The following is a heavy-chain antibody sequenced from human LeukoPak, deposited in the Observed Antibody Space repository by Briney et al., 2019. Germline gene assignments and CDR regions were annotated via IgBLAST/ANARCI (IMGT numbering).Heavy chain of an antibody. Sequence: GGSLRLSCAASGFTFSDYYMSWIRQAPGKGLEWVSYISGSGSIIYYADSVRGRFTISRDNAKNSLYLQMNSLRAEDTAVYYCAGDRKLEHYYYYYVDVWGKGTTVTVSS. CDR3: AGDRKLEHYYYYYVDV. CDR1: GFTFSDYY. D-gene: IGHD1-26*01. J-gene: IGHJ6*03. V-gene: IGHV3-11*04. CDR2: ISGSGSII.